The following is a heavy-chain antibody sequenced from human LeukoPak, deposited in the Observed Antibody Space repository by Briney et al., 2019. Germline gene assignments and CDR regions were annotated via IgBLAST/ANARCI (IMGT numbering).Heavy chain of an antibody. V-gene: IGHV1-69*04. CDR2: IIPILGIA. CDR3: ARVPTIVVVTGWFDP. CDR1: GGTFSSYA. D-gene: IGHD2-21*02. J-gene: IGHJ5*02. Sequence: ASVKVSCKASGGTFSSYAISWVRQAPGQGLEWMGRIIPILGIANYAQKFQGRVTITADKSTSTAYMELSSLRSEDTAVYYCARVPTIVVVTGWFDPWGQGTLVTVSS.